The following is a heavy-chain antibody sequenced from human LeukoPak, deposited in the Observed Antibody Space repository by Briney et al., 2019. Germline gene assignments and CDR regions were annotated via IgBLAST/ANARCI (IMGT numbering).Heavy chain of an antibody. CDR1: GGSISSSSYY. J-gene: IGHJ3*02. CDR3: ARGGLISLANTPLGAFDI. CDR2: IYYSGST. V-gene: IGHV4-39*07. D-gene: IGHD3/OR15-3a*01. Sequence: SETLSLTCTVSGGSISSSSYYWGWIRQPPGKGLEWIGSIYYSGSTYYNPSLKSRVTISVDTSKNQFSLQLNSVTPEDTAMYYCARGGLISLANTPLGAFDIWVQGTMVSVSS.